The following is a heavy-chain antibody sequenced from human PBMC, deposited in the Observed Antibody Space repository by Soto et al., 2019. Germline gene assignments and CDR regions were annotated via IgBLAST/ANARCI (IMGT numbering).Heavy chain of an antibody. D-gene: IGHD3-3*01. V-gene: IGHV4-34*01. CDR3: ARSWGRVYDFWSGYYTGGYFDY. CDR1: GGSFSGYY. J-gene: IGHJ4*02. Sequence: NPSETLSLTCAVYGGSFSGYYWSWIRQPPGKGLEWIGEINHSGSTNYNPSLKSRVTISVDTSKNQFSLKLSSVTAADTAVYYCARSWGRVYDFWSGYYTGGYFDYWGQGTLVTVSS. CDR2: INHSGST.